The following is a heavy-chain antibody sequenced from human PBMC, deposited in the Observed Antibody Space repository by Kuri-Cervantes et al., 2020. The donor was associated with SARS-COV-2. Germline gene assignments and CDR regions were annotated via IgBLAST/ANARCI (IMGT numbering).Heavy chain of an antibody. CDR2: IIPIFGTA. CDR3: ARDNWNYPSHDAFDI. D-gene: IGHD1-7*01. J-gene: IGHJ3*02. Sequence: SVKVSCKASGGTFSSYAISWVRQAPGQGLEWMGGIIPIFGTANYAQKFQGRVTITTDESTSTAYMELSSLRSEDTAVYYCARDNWNYPSHDAFDIWGQGKMVNVSS. V-gene: IGHV1-69*05. CDR1: GGTFSSYA.